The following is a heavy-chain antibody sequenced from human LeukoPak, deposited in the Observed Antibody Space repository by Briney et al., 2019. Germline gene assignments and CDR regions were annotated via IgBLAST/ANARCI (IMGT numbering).Heavy chain of an antibody. CDR3: ARVGDDYGDYALDY. V-gene: IGHV4-30-4*08. J-gene: IGHJ4*02. Sequence: SQTLSLTCTVSGGSISSGGYYWSWIRQHPGKGLEWIGYIYYSGSTYYNPSLKSRVTISVDTSKNQFSLKLSSVTAADTAVYYCARVGDDYGDYALDYWGQGTLVTVSS. CDR2: IYYSGST. D-gene: IGHD4-17*01. CDR1: GGSISSGGYY.